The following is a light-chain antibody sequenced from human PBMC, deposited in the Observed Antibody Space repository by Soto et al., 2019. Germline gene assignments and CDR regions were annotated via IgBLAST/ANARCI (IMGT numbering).Light chain of an antibody. CDR2: GAT. Sequence: EIVLTQSPGTLSLSPGERATLSCRASQSVRNSYLAWYRQKPGQAPRLLIYGATSRATGIPDRFSGSGSGTDFTLTISSLEPEDFAVYYCHQYDSTPLYTFGQGTKLEIK. J-gene: IGKJ2*01. CDR1: QSVRNSY. CDR3: HQYDSTPLYT. V-gene: IGKV3-20*01.